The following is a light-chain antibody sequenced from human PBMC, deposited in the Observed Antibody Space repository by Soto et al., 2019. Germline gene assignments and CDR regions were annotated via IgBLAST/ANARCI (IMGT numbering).Light chain of an antibody. J-gene: IGKJ1*01. CDR1: QSVGSN. CDR2: GAS. Sequence: EIVMTQSPGTLSVSPGEGATLSCRASQSVGSNLAWYQQKPGQAPRLLIYGASTRATAIPARFSGSGSGTEFTLTISSLQSEDFAVYYCQQYDNWPPWTFGQGT. V-gene: IGKV3-15*01. CDR3: QQYDNWPPWT.